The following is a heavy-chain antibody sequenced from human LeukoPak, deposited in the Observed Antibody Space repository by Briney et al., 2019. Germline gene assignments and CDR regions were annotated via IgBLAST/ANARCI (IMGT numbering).Heavy chain of an antibody. CDR1: GFTFDDYA. V-gene: IGHV3-9*01. J-gene: IGHJ4*02. CDR3: ANHDY. Sequence: GGSLRLSCAASGFTFDDYAMHWVRQAPGKGLEWVSGISWNSGSIGYVDSVKGRFTISRDNAKNSLYLQMNSLRAEDTALYYCANHDYWGQGTLVTVSS. CDR2: ISWNSGSI.